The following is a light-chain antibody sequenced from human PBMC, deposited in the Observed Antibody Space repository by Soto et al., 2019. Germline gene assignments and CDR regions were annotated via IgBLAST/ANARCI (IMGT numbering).Light chain of an antibody. Sequence: QSALTQPASVSGSPGQSITISCTGTSSDVGGYNFVSWYQQHPGKAPKVMIYDVTNRPSGVSDRLSGSKSGNTASLTISGLQAEDEADYYCSSSTSSSTWVFGGGTKLTVL. J-gene: IGLJ3*02. CDR3: SSSTSSSTWV. CDR1: SSDVGGYNF. CDR2: DVT. V-gene: IGLV2-14*03.